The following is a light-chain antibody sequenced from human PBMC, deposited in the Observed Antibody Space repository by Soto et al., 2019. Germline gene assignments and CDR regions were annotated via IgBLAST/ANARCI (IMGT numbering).Light chain of an antibody. J-gene: IGLJ1*01. CDR3: SSYAGSNNFV. Sequence: QSALTQPPSASGSPGQSVTVSCTGTSSDIGGYYYVSWYQQHPGKAPKLIIYEVTKRPSGVPDRFSGSKSGNTAYLTVSGLQAEDEADYYCSSYAGSNNFVFGAGTKLTVL. V-gene: IGLV2-8*01. CDR1: SSDIGGYYY. CDR2: EVT.